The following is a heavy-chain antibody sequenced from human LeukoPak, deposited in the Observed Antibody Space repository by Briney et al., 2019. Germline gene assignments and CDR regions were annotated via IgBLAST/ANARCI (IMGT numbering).Heavy chain of an antibody. D-gene: IGHD3-22*01. J-gene: IGHJ4*02. CDR2: IYYSGST. CDR3: ARGPTPFYYDSSGYYFDY. Sequence: PSETLSLTCTVSGGSISSSSYYWGWLRQPPGKGLEGIGSIYYSGSTYYNPSLKSRVTISVDTSKNQFSLKLSSVTAADTAVYYCARGPTPFYYDSSGYYFDYWGQGTLVTVSS. CDR1: GGSISSSSYY. V-gene: IGHV4-39*07.